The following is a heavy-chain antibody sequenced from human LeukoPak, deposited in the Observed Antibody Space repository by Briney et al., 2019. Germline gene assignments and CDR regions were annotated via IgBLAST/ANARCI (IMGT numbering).Heavy chain of an antibody. Sequence: ASVKVYYKASGYTFTSCDINWARQATGQGLEWMGWTNPNSGNTGYAQKFQGRLTITRSTSISTAYMELSSLRSEDTAVYYCARVAGSNYWGQGTLVTVSS. D-gene: IGHD3-10*01. V-gene: IGHV1-8*01. CDR2: TNPNSGNT. J-gene: IGHJ4*02. CDR3: ARVAGSNY. CDR1: GYTFTSCD.